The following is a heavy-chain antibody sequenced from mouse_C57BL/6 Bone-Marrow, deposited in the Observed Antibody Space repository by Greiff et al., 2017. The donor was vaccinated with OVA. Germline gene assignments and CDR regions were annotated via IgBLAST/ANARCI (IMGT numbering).Heavy chain of an antibody. Sequence: EVQLQQSGPELVKPGASVKISCKASGYTFTDYYMNWVKQSHGKSLEWIGDINPNNGGTSYNQKFKGKATLTVDKSSSTAYMELRSLTSEDSAVYYCAQEDAMDYWGQGTSVTVSS. CDR2: INPNNGGT. J-gene: IGHJ4*01. CDR3: AQEDAMDY. CDR1: GYTFTDYY. V-gene: IGHV1-26*01.